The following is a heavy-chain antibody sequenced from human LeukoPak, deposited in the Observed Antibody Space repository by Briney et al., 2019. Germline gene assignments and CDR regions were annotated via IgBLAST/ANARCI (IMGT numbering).Heavy chain of an antibody. V-gene: IGHV1-18*01. Sequence: ASVKVSCKASGYTFSTYGVTWVRQAPGQGLEWMGWISTYNGNTYYAQKLQGRVTMTTDTSTSTAYMELRSLRSDDTAVYYCARSGYYDSSGNRLGNNGGQGTRVTVSS. CDR1: GYTFSTYG. CDR2: ISTYNGNT. D-gene: IGHD3-22*01. CDR3: ARSGYYDSSGNRLGNN. J-gene: IGHJ4*02.